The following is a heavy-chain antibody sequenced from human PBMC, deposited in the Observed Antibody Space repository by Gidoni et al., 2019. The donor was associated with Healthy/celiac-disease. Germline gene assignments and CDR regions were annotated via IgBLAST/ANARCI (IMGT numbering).Heavy chain of an antibody. CDR3: ARVGYGSGSYSDY. CDR1: GSTFTGYY. V-gene: IGHV1-2*02. Sequence: QAQLVQSGAEAKKPGASVKVSCKAYGSTFTGYYMHWVRQAPGQGLEWMGWINPNSGGTNYAQKFQGRVTMTRDTSISTAYMELSRLRSDDTAVYYCARVGYGSGSYSDYWGQGTLVTVSS. CDR2: INPNSGGT. J-gene: IGHJ4*02. D-gene: IGHD3-10*01.